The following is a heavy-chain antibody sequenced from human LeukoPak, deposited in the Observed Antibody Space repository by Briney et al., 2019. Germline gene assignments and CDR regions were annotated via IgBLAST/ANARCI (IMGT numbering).Heavy chain of an antibody. D-gene: IGHD3-16*02. J-gene: IGHJ4*02. CDR1: GFTFSSYA. V-gene: IGHV3-23*01. CDR3: AKDWSAFIGPYYFDY. CDR2: ISGSGGST. Sequence: GGSLRLSCAASGFTFSSYAMSWVRQAPGKGLEWVSAISGSGGSTYYADSVKGRFTISRDNSKNTLYLQMNSLRAEDTAVYYCAKDWSAFIGPYYFDYWGQGTLVTVSS.